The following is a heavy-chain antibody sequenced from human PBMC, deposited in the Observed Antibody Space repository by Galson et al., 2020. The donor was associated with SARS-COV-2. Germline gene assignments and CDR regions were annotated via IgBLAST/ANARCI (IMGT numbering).Heavy chain of an antibody. CDR3: ARDLVWVGYDSSDGGWFDP. CDR2: IYTSGST. Sequence: SETLSLTCTVSGGSISSYYWSWIRQPAGKGLEWIGRIYTSGSTNYNPSLKSRVTMSVDTSKNQFSLKLSSVTAADTAVYYCARDLVWVGYDSSDGGWFDPWGQGTLVTVSS. V-gene: IGHV4-4*07. J-gene: IGHJ5*02. D-gene: IGHD3-22*01. CDR1: GGSISSYY.